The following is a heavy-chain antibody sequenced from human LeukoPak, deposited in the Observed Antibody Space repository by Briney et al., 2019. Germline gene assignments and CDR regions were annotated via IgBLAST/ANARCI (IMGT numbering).Heavy chain of an antibody. CDR3: ARAARETSSWYVVY. V-gene: IGHV1-18*01. Sequence: ASVKVSCKASGYTFTSQYLHWMRQAPGQGLEWMGWISAYNGQTKYAQKFQGRVSMTTDTSTSTAYMDLWNLESDDTAVYYCARAARETSSWYVVYWGQGTLVTVSS. CDR2: ISAYNGQT. D-gene: IGHD6-13*01. CDR1: GYTFTSQY. J-gene: IGHJ4*02.